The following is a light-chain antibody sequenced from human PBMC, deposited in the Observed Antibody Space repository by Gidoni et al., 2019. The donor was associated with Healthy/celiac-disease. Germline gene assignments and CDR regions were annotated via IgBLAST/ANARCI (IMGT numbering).Light chain of an antibody. CDR3: QQRSSSPLT. V-gene: IGKV3-11*01. CDR1: QSFSSY. Sequence: EIVLTQSPATLSLSPGERAPLSCRASQSFSSYLAWYQQHPGQAHRLLIYDASNRATGIPARFSSSGSGTDFTPISSSLPHEDFADYYRQQRSSSPLTFGGGTKVEIK. J-gene: IGKJ4*01. CDR2: DAS.